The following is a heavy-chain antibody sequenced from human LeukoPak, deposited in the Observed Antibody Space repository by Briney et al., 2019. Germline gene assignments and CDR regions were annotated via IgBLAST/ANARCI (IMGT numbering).Heavy chain of an antibody. D-gene: IGHD5-12*01. J-gene: IGHJ4*02. CDR1: GFTVSNNY. Sequence: GVSLRLSCAASGFTVSNNYMSWVRQAPGKGLEWVSVIHSGGTTNYADSVQGRFTISRDNSKTTVYLHMNSLRAEDTAVYYCARDSDSGYGPFASWGQGTLVTVSS. CDR3: ARDSDSGYGPFAS. CDR2: IHSGGTT. V-gene: IGHV3-53*01.